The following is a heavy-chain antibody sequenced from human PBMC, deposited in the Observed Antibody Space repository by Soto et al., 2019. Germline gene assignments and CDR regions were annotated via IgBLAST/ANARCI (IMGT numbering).Heavy chain of an antibody. Sequence: QVQLVESGGGVVQPGRSLRLSCVASGFILSSHGMQWVRQAPGKGLEWVALIWYDGSYKYYADSVKGRFTISRDNSKNTLYLQMNSLRAEDTAVYYCARDQVTMDGVDYYYYGTDVWGQGTTVTVSS. V-gene: IGHV3-33*01. CDR1: GFILSSHG. D-gene: IGHD3-10*01. CDR3: ARDQVTMDGVDYYYYGTDV. J-gene: IGHJ6*02. CDR2: IWYDGSYK.